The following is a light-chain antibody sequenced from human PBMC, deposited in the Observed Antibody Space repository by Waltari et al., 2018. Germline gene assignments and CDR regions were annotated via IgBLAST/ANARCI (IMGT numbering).Light chain of an antibody. V-gene: IGKV1-39*01. CDR1: QSISNY. J-gene: IGKJ5*01. CDR3: QQSYSTPIT. Sequence: DIQMPQSPSSLSASVGDRVTITCRASQSISNYLNWCQQKPGKAPKLLIFAASSLQSGVPSRFSGSGSGTDFTLTISSLQPEDFATYYCQQSYSTPITFGQGTRLEIK. CDR2: AAS.